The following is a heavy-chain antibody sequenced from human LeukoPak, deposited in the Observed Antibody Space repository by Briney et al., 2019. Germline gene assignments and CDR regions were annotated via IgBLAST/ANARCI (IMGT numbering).Heavy chain of an antibody. CDR2: ISYDGSNK. CDR3: ARGAGSVVVAATGLNNWFDP. J-gene: IGHJ5*02. D-gene: IGHD2-15*01. Sequence: GGSLRLSCAASGFTFSSYGMHWVRQAPGKGLEWVAVISYDGSNKYYADSVKGRFTISRDNSKNTLYLQMNSLRAEDTAVYYCARGAGSVVVAATGLNNWFDPWGQGTLVTVSS. V-gene: IGHV3-30*03. CDR1: GFTFSSYG.